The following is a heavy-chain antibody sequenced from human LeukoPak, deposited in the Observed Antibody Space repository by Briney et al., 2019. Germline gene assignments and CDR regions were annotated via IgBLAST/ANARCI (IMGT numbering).Heavy chain of an antibody. D-gene: IGHD5-12*01. V-gene: IGHV1-46*01. CDR2: INPSGGST. Sequence: ASVKVSCKASGYTFTSYYMHWVRQAPGQGLEWMGIINPSGGSTSYAQKFQGRVTMTRDMSTSTVYMELSSLRSEDTAVYYCARDQVAYYYYYYYYMDVWGKGTTVTVSS. CDR3: ARDQVAYYYYYYYYMDV. CDR1: GYTFTSYY. J-gene: IGHJ6*03.